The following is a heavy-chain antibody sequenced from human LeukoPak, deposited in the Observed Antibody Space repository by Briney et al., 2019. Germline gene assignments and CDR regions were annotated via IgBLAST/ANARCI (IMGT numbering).Heavy chain of an antibody. CDR3: ASDLIAAGGSTLGS. V-gene: IGHV4-39*01. D-gene: IGHD6-13*01. CDR2: ISFDGRT. J-gene: IGHJ5*02. Sequence: SETLSLTCTVSGGSISSSAYYWGWIRQPPGKGLEWIATISFDGRTYYNPSLTSRVTISVDTSKNQFSLKLSSVTAADTAVYFCASDLIAAGGSTLGSWGQGTLVTVSS. CDR1: GGSISSSAYY.